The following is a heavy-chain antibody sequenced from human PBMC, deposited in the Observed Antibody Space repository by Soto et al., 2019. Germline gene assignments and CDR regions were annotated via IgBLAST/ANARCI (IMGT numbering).Heavy chain of an antibody. Sequence: QVQLQESGPGLVKPSGTLSLTCAVSGGSISSSNWWSWVRQPPVKGLEWIGEIYHSGSTNYNPSLKSRVAISVDKSKTQFSLKLSSVTAADTAVYYCARAASIIAAAANFDYWGQGTLVTVSS. CDR3: ARAASIIAAAANFDY. V-gene: IGHV4-4*02. CDR1: GGSISSSNW. CDR2: IYHSGST. J-gene: IGHJ4*02. D-gene: IGHD6-13*01.